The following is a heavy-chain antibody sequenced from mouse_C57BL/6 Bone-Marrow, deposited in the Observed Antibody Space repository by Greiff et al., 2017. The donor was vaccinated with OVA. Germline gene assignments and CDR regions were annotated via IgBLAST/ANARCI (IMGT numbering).Heavy chain of an antibody. D-gene: IGHD1-3*01. CDR2: IYPRSGNT. V-gene: IGHV1-81*01. Sequence: ESGAELARPGASVKLSCKASGYTFTSYGISWVKQRTGQGLEWIGEIYPRSGNTYYNEKFKGKATLTADKSSSTAYMELRSLTSEDSAVYFCARGAGESFDYWGQGTTLTVSS. CDR1: GYTFTSYG. J-gene: IGHJ2*01. CDR3: ARGAGESFDY.